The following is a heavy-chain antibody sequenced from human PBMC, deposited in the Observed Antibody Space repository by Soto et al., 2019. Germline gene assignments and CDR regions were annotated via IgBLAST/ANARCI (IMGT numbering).Heavy chain of an antibody. J-gene: IGHJ4*02. D-gene: IGHD3-16*02. V-gene: IGHV1-58*02. CDR1: GFTFTSSA. Sequence: SVKVSCKASGFTFTSSAMQWVRQARGQRLEWIGWIVVGSGNTNYAQKFQERVTITRDMSTSTAYMELSSLRSEDTAVYYCAAVSAPYYDYIWGSYRHGVDFDYWGQGTLVTVSS. CDR3: AAVSAPYYDYIWGSYRHGVDFDY. CDR2: IVVGSGNT.